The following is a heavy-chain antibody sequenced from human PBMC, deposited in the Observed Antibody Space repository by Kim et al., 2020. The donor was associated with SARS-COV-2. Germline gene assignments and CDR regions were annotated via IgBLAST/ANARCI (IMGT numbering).Heavy chain of an antibody. D-gene: IGHD3-10*01. J-gene: IGHJ4*02. Sequence: SETLSLTCTVSGGSISSSSYYWGWIRQPPGKGLEWIGSIYYSGSTYYNPSLKSRVTISVDTSKNQFSLKLSSVTAAATAVYYCARSGPPFYFDYWGQGTLVTVSS. CDR1: GGSISSSSYY. CDR2: IYYSGST. V-gene: IGHV4-39*01. CDR3: ARSGPPFYFDY.